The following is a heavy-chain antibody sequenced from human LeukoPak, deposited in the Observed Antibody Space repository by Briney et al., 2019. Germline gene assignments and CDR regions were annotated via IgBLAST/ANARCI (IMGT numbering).Heavy chain of an antibody. Sequence: PSETLSLTCTVSGGSISSYTYYWGWIRQPPGKGLEWLASIYHSGNTYYNPSLKSRVTISVDTSKNQFSLKVNSVSAADTAMYYCASQWGTTGTMAYAFDMWGQGTMLTVSS. CDR3: ASQWGTTGTMAYAFDM. D-gene: IGHD1-1*01. V-gene: IGHV4-39*01. J-gene: IGHJ3*02. CDR2: IYHSGNT. CDR1: GGSISSYTYY.